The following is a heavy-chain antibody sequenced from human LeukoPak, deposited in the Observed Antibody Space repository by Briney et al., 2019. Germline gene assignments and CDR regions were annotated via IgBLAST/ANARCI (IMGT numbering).Heavy chain of an antibody. Sequence: ASVKVSCKASGYTFTSYYMHWVRQAPGQGLEWMGIINPSGGSTSYAQKFQGRVTMTRDTSTSTVYMELSSLRSEDTAVYYCARGDTSYSSGWYATDYWGQGTLVTVFS. D-gene: IGHD6-19*01. J-gene: IGHJ4*02. V-gene: IGHV1-46*01. CDR1: GYTFTSYY. CDR2: INPSGGST. CDR3: ARGDTSYSSGWYATDY.